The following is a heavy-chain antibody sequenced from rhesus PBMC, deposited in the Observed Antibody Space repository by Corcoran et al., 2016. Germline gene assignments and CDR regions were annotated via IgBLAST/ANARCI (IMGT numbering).Heavy chain of an antibody. CDR2: IYWDADK. J-gene: IGHJ4*01. CDR3: ARGSNYVDYFDY. CDR1: GFSLTTSGMG. D-gene: IGHD4-29*01. V-gene: IGHV2-152*01. Sequence: QVTLKESGPALVKPTQTLTLTCTFSGFSLTTSGMGVRWIRQPPGKALEWLALIYWDADKRYSTSLKSRLTISKVTSKNQVVLTMTNMDPVDTATYYCARGSNYVDYFDYWGQGVLVTVSS.